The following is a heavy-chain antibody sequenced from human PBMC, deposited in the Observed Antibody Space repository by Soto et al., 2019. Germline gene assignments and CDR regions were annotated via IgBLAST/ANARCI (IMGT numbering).Heavy chain of an antibody. V-gene: IGHV1-8*01. D-gene: IGHD2-2*02. J-gene: IGHJ6*02. CDR1: GYTFTSYD. CDR3: ARGDIVVVPAAIRDYYYGMDV. Sequence: GCSVKVSCKASGYTFTSYDINWVRQATGQGLEWMGWMNPNSGNTGYAQKFQGRVTMTRNTSISTAYMELSSLRSEDTAVYYCARGDIVVVPAAIRDYYYGMDVWGQGTPVTVSS. CDR2: MNPNSGNT.